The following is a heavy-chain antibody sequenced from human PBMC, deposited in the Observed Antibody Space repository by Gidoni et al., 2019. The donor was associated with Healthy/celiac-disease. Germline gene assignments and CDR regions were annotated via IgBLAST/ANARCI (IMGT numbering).Heavy chain of an antibody. CDR2: ISCSGGST. D-gene: IGHD6-19*01. Sequence: EVTLLESGGGLVHPGGSLDISWSASGFTFSSYAMSWVRQAPGKGLEWVSAISCSGGSTYYADSVKGRFTISRDNSKNTLYLQMNSLRAEDTAVYYCAKGIAVAAPYYFDYWGQGTLVTVSS. CDR1: GFTFSSYA. V-gene: IGHV3-23*01. CDR3: AKGIAVAAPYYFDY. J-gene: IGHJ4*02.